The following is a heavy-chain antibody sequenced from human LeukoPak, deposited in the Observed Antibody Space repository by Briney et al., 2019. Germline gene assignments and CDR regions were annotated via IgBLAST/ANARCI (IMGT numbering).Heavy chain of an antibody. D-gene: IGHD5-24*01. CDR2: INPNSGGT. CDR3: ARTRQMATMRSDAFDI. J-gene: IGHJ3*02. CDR1: GYTFTGYY. Sequence: ASVKVSCKASGYTFTGYYMHWVRQAPGQGLEWMGWINPNSGGTNYAQKFQGRVTMTRDTSISTAYMELSSLRSEDTAVYYCARTRQMATMRSDAFDIWGQGTMVTVSS. V-gene: IGHV1-2*02.